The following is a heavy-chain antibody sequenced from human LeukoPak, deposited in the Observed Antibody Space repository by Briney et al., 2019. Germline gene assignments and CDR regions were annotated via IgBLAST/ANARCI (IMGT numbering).Heavy chain of an antibody. D-gene: IGHD6-19*01. CDR2: ISYDGSNK. J-gene: IGHJ3*02. CDR1: GFTFSSYG. Sequence: GGSLRLSCAASGFTFSSYGMHWVRQAPGKGLEWVAVISYDGSNKYFADSVKGRLTISRDNSKNTLYLQMNSLRAEGTAVYYCAKDSGIAVAGTLRAFDIWGQGTMVTVSS. V-gene: IGHV3-30*18. CDR3: AKDSGIAVAGTLRAFDI.